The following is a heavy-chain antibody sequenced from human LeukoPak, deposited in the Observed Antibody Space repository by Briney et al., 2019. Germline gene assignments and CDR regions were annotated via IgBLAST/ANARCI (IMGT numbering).Heavy chain of an antibody. CDR2: VIPIFGTA. CDR1: GGTFSSYA. CDR3: ARETTLRGYSYGSLDY. J-gene: IGHJ4*02. D-gene: IGHD5-18*01. V-gene: IGHV1-69*01. Sequence: ASVKVSCKASGGTFSSYAISWVRQAPGRGLEWMGGVIPIFGTANYAQKFQGRVAITADESTSTAYMELSNLRSEDTAVYYCARETTLRGYSYGSLDYWGQGTLVTVSS.